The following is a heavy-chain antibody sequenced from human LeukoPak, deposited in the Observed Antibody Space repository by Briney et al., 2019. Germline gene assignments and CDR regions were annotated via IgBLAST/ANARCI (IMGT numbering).Heavy chain of an antibody. D-gene: IGHD5/OR15-5a*01. Sequence: SETPSLTCTVSGGSLSSNTYYWGWIRRPPGKGLEWIGNIHYSGSTYYNPSLKSRVTISVDTSKNQFSLNLSSLTAADTAVYYCATSDTVSTYNWFDPWGQGTLVTVSS. V-gene: IGHV4-39*05. CDR1: GGSLSSNTYY. J-gene: IGHJ5*02. CDR2: IHYSGST. CDR3: ATSDTVSTYNWFDP.